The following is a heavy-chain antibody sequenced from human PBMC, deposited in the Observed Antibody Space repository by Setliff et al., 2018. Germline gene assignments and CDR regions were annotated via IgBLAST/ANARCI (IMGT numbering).Heavy chain of an antibody. Sequence: PGGSLRLSCAASGFRFSDLYMSWVRQVPGKGLEWLSKISGTGNTVYYADSVRGRFTISRDNAKNSLYLQMNSLSTDDTAVYYCAKVKKQLIRGSGLDYWGQGTLVTVSS. J-gene: IGHJ4*02. CDR2: ISGTGNTV. V-gene: IGHV3-11*04. CDR3: AKVKKQLIRGSGLDY. D-gene: IGHD6-13*01. CDR1: GFRFSDLY.